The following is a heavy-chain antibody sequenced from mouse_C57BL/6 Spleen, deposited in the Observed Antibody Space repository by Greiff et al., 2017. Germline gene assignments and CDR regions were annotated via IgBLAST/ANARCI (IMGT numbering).Heavy chain of an antibody. Sequence: QVQLQQSGAELARPGASVKLSCKASGYTFTSYGISWVKQRTGQGLEWIGEIYPRSGNTYYNEKFKGKATLTADKSSSTAYMMLRSLTSEDSAVYFCAGLDMVKYFDYWGQGTTLTVSS. CDR1: GYTFTSYG. CDR3: AGLDMVKYFDY. J-gene: IGHJ2*01. V-gene: IGHV1-81*01. CDR2: IYPRSGNT. D-gene: IGHD2-2*01.